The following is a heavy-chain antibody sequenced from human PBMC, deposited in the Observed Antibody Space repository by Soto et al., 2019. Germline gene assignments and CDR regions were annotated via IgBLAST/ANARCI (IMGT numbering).Heavy chain of an antibody. Sequence: QVQLVESGGGVVQPGRSLRLSCAASGFTFSSYGMHWVRQAPGKGLEWGAVISYDGSNKYYADSVKGGFTISRDKSKNTLYLQMNSLRAEDTAVYYCAKDLSPLPAYYYDGMDVWGQGTTVTVSS. CDR1: GFTFSSYG. D-gene: IGHD2-15*01. V-gene: IGHV3-30*18. J-gene: IGHJ6*02. CDR3: AKDLSPLPAYYYDGMDV. CDR2: ISYDGSNK.